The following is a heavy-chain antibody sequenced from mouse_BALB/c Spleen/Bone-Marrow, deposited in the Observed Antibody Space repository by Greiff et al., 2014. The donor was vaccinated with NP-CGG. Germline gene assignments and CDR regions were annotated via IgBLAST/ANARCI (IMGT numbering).Heavy chain of an antibody. J-gene: IGHJ3*01. Sequence: VQLQQSGTVLARPGASLRMSCKASGYTFTNYWINWIKQRPGQGLEWIGAIYPGNNDAKYTQKFKAKAKLTAVTSTSTADMELSSLTNEDSAVYYCARNWDWVFADWGQGTLVTVSA. D-gene: IGHD4-1*01. CDR3: ARNWDWVFAD. CDR2: IYPGNNDA. CDR1: GYTFTNYW. V-gene: IGHV1-5*01.